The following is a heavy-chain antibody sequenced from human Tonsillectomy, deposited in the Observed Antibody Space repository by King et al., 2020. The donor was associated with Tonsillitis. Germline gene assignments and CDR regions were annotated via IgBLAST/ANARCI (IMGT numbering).Heavy chain of an antibody. CDR2: IKQDGSEK. CDR3: VRDPYRGYGDH. J-gene: IGHJ5*02. CDR1: GCIFRNEW. Sequence: VQLVESGGGMVQPGGSLRHSCAASGCIFRNEWMSWVRQAPGKGLEWEANIKQDGSEKYYVDSVKGRFTISRDNAKNSLYLQMNSLRAEDTAVYYCVRDPYRGYGDHWGQGTLVTVSS. V-gene: IGHV3-7*01. D-gene: IGHD5-12*01.